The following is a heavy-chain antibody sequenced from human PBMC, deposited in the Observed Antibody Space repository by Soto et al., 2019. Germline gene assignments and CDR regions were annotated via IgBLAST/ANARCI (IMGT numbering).Heavy chain of an antibody. Sequence: QVQLQESGPGLVKPSETLSLTCTVSGGSVSSGSYYWSWIRQPPGKGLEWIGYIYYSGSTNYNPSLKSRVTISVDTSKNQFSRKLSSVTAADTAVYYCARVGEGYKTLSFDYWGQGTLVTVSS. CDR1: GGSVSSGSYY. J-gene: IGHJ4*02. CDR3: ARVGEGYKTLSFDY. V-gene: IGHV4-61*01. CDR2: IYYSGST. D-gene: IGHD3-3*01.